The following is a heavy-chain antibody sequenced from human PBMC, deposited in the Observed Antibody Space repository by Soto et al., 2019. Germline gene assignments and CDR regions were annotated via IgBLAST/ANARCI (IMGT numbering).Heavy chain of an antibody. Sequence: QLQLQESGSGLVKPSQTLSLTCAVSGGSISSGGYSWSWIRQPPGKGLEWIGYIYHSGSTYYNPALKSRVPLSVDRSKNPSSLKLSSVTAADTAVYYCASGPPFGRWGQGTLVTVSS. J-gene: IGHJ4*02. CDR1: GGSISSGGYS. D-gene: IGHD3-3*01. V-gene: IGHV4-30-2*01. CDR2: IYHSGST. CDR3: ASGPPFGR.